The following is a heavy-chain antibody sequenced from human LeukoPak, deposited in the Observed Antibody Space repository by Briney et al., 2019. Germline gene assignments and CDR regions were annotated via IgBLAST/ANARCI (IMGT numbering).Heavy chain of an antibody. CDR1: GGSISSSSYY. D-gene: IGHD4-17*01. J-gene: IGHJ4*02. CDR2: IYYSGST. Sequence: PSEILSLTCTVSGGSISSSSYYWGWIRQPPGKGLEWIGSIYYSGSTYYNPSLKSRVTISVDTSKNQFSLKLSSVTAADTAVYYCARVQEPDGDFIWGQGTLVTVSS. V-gene: IGHV4-39*07. CDR3: ARVQEPDGDFI.